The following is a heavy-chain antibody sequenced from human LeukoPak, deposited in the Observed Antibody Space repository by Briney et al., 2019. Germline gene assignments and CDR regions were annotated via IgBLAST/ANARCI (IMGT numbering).Heavy chain of an antibody. CDR3: ARNRFGYYYGSGSRNWFDP. CDR1: GYTFTSYD. V-gene: IGHV1-8*01. CDR2: MNPNSGNT. Sequence: ASVKVSCKAYGYTFTSYDINWARQATGQGLEWMGWMNPNSGNTGYAQKFQGRVTMTRNTSISTAYMELSSLRSEDTAVYYCARNRFGYYYGSGSRNWFDPWGQGTLVTVSS. D-gene: IGHD3-10*01. J-gene: IGHJ5*02.